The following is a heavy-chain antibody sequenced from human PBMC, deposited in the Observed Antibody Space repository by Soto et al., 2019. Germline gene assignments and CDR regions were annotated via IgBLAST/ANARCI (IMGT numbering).Heavy chain of an antibody. V-gene: IGHV3-23*01. CDR3: AKTRGAMIYAISVYGMDV. Sequence: GGSLRLSCAASGFTFSNFAMSWVRQAPGKGLEWVSGISGSADSTYYADFVKGRFTISRDNSKTTLYLQINSLRAEDTAVYYCAKTRGAMIYAISVYGMDVWGKGTTVTVSS. CDR2: ISGSADST. D-gene: IGHD3-9*01. CDR1: GFTFSNFA. J-gene: IGHJ6*04.